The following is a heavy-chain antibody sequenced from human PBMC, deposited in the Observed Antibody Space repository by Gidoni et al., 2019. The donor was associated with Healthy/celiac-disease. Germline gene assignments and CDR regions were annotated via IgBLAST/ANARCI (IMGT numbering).Heavy chain of an antibody. D-gene: IGHD3-22*01. CDR2: IYYSGST. CDR3: ARGTSGLDYYDSSGHFDY. CDR1: GGSISSGRHY. J-gene: IGHJ4*02. Sequence: QVQLQESGPGLVKPSQTLSLTCPVSGGSISSGRHYWSWIRQHPGQGLEWIGYIYYSGSTYYNPSLKSRVTISVDTSKNQFSLKLSSVAAADTAVYYCARGTSGLDYYDSSGHFDYWGQGTLVTVSS. V-gene: IGHV4-31*03.